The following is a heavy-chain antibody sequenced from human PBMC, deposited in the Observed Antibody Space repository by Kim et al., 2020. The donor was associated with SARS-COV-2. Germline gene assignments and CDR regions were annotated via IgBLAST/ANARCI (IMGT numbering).Heavy chain of an antibody. V-gene: IGHV1-69*13. Sequence: SVKVSCKASGGTFSSYAISWVRQAPGQGLEWMGGIIPIFGTANYAQKFQGRVTITADESTSTAYMELSSLRSEDTAVYYCARGHYYYGSGSYYDAFDIWGQGTMVTVSS. D-gene: IGHD3-10*01. CDR1: GGTFSSYA. CDR3: ARGHYYYGSGSYYDAFDI. CDR2: IIPIFGTA. J-gene: IGHJ3*02.